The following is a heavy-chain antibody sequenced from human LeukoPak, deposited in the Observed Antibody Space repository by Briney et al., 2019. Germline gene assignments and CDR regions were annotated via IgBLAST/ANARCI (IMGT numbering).Heavy chain of an antibody. Sequence: SETLSLTCTVSGGPISTYYWSWIRQPPGKRLEWIGYISYSGGTNYNPSLKSRVTISVDTSKNQFSLKLSSVTAADTAVYYCARGRGRRNHMDVWGKGTTVTVSS. V-gene: IGHV4-59*12. CDR3: ARGRGRRNHMDV. D-gene: IGHD1-14*01. CDR1: GGPISTYY. J-gene: IGHJ6*03. CDR2: ISYSGGT.